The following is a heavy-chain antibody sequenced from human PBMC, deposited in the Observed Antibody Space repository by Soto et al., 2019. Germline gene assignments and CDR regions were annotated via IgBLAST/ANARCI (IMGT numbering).Heavy chain of an antibody. Sequence: QVQLQESGPGLVKPSETLSLTCTVSGGSISSYYWSWIRQPPGKGLEWIGYIYYSGSTNYNPSLKSRVTISVDTSKNQFSLKLSSVTAADTAVHYCARLDYGGNYYYGMDVWGQGTTVTVSS. CDR3: ARLDYGGNYYYGMDV. D-gene: IGHD4-17*01. J-gene: IGHJ6*02. CDR2: IYYSGST. CDR1: GGSISSYY. V-gene: IGHV4-59*01.